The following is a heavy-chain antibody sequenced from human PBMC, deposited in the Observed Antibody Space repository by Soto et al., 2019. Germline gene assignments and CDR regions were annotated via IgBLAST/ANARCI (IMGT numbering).Heavy chain of an antibody. CDR2: IIPIFGTA. D-gene: IGHD2-2*01. J-gene: IGHJ6*02. V-gene: IGHV1-69*13. Sequence: GASVKVSCKASGGTFSSYAISWVRQAPGQGLEWMGGIIPIFGTANYAQKFQGRVTITADESTSTAYMELSSLRSEDTAVYYCARAGCISTSCYESLGYYYYGMDVWGQGNTVTVSS. CDR1: GGTFSSYA. CDR3: ARAGCISTSCYESLGYYYYGMDV.